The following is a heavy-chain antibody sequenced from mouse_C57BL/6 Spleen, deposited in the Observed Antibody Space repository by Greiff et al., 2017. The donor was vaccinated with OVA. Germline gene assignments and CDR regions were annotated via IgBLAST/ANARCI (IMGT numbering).Heavy chain of an antibody. Sequence: EVQLVESGGGLVQPGGSMKLSCVASGFTFSNYWMNWVRQSPEKGLEWVAQIRLKSDNYATHYAESVKGRFTISRDDSKSSVYLQMNNLRAEDTGIYYCTADGSSYVGYFDVWGTGTTVTVSS. CDR2: IRLKSDNYAT. D-gene: IGHD1-1*01. V-gene: IGHV6-3*01. J-gene: IGHJ1*03. CDR3: TADGSSYVGYFDV. CDR1: GFTFSNYW.